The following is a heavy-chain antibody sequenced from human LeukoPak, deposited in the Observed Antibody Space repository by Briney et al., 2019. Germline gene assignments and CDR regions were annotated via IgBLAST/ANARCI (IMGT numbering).Heavy chain of an antibody. CDR3: ARVPKVRSGLIYYMDV. CDR1: GYTLTGYC. D-gene: IGHD2-8*01. J-gene: IGHJ6*03. V-gene: IGHV1-2*02. Sequence: ASVKVSCKASGYTLTGYCMHWVRQAPGQGLEWLGWINTKSGATNYAQKFQGRVTMTRDTSISTAYMELSRLRSDDTAVYYCARVPKVRSGLIYYMDVWGKGTTVTISS. CDR2: INTKSGAT.